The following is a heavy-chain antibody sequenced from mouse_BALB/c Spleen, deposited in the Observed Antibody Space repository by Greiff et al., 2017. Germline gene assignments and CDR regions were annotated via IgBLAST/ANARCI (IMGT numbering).Heavy chain of an antibody. CDR3: ARGDGYYVDCDV. V-gene: IGHV1-7*01. Sequence: VQLQQSGAELAKPGASVKMSCKASGYTFTSYWMHWVKQRPGQGLEWIGYINPSTGYTEYNQKFKDKATLTADKSSSTAYMQLSSLTSEDSAVYYCARGDGYYVDCDVWGAGTTVTVSS. J-gene: IGHJ1*01. CDR1: GYTFTSYW. CDR2: INPSTGYT. D-gene: IGHD2-3*01.